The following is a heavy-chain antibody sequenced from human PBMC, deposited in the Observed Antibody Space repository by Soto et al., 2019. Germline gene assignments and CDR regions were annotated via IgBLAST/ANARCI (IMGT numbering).Heavy chain of an antibody. CDR3: ASLLGDVTTLDN. Sequence: GGSLRLSCAASGFTFDDYAMHWVRQAPGKGLEWVSGISWNSGSIGYADSVKGRFTISRDNAKNSLYLQMNSLRAEDTAVYYCASLLGDVTTLDNWGQGTLVTVSS. J-gene: IGHJ4*02. CDR1: GFTFDDYA. D-gene: IGHD3-10*01. V-gene: IGHV3-9*01. CDR2: ISWNSGSI.